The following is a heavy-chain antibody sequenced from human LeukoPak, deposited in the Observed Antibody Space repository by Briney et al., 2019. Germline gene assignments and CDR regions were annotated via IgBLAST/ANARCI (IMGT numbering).Heavy chain of an antibody. CDR3: ARGRYWSSTSCYLGYYYYGMDV. V-gene: IGHV4-34*01. Sequence: SETLSLTCAVYGGSFSGQYWSWNRQPPGKGLEWIGEINHSGSTNYNPSLKSRVTISVDTSKNQFALKLSSVAAADTAVYYCARGRYWSSTSCYLGYYYYGMDVWGQGTTVTVSS. CDR1: GGSFSGQY. D-gene: IGHD2-2*01. J-gene: IGHJ6*02. CDR2: INHSGST.